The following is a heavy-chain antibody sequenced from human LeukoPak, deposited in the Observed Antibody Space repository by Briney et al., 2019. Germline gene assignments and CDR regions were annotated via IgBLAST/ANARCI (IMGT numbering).Heavy chain of an antibody. D-gene: IGHD3-22*01. V-gene: IGHV4-34*01. J-gene: IGHJ4*02. CDR3: ARIGYYYDSSGYYYVGRYYFDY. Sequence: SQTLSLTCAVYGGSFSGYYWSWIRQPPGKGLEWIGEINHSGSTNYNPSLKSRVTISVDTSKNQFSLKLNSVTAADTAVYYCARIGYYYDSSGYYYVGRYYFDYWGQGTLVTVSS. CDR2: INHSGST. CDR1: GGSFSGYY.